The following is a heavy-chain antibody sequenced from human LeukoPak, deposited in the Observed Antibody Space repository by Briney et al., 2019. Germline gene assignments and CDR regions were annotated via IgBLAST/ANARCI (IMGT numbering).Heavy chain of an antibody. CDR3: AREGQQLVRRFSFDNWFDP. Sequence: ASLKVSCKASGYTFTSYYMHWVRQAPAQGLEWMGIINPSGGSTSYAQKFQGRVTMTRDTSTSTVYMELSSLRSEDTAVYYCAREGQQLVRRFSFDNWFDPWGQGTLVTVSS. CDR2: INPSGGST. CDR1: GYTFTSYY. V-gene: IGHV1-46*01. J-gene: IGHJ5*02. D-gene: IGHD6-13*01.